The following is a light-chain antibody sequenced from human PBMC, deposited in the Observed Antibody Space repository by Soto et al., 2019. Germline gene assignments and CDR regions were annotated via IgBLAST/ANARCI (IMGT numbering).Light chain of an antibody. Sequence: QSALTQPASVSGSPGQSITISCTGTSSDVGNYNLVSWYQQHPGKAPKLMIYEGSKRPSGVSSRFSGSKSGNTASLTISGLQAEDEADYYCCSYAGSSTPWVFGGGTKLTVL. CDR2: EGS. CDR3: CSYAGSSTPWV. V-gene: IGLV2-23*01. CDR1: SSDVGNYNL. J-gene: IGLJ3*02.